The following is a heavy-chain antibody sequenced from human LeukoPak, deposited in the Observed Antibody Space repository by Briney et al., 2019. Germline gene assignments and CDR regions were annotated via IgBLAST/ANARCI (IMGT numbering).Heavy chain of an antibody. D-gene: IGHD6-19*01. CDR1: GFTFSRSA. Sequence: GGSLRLSCAASGFTFSRSAMSWVRQAPGKGLEWVSNISGSGGSSSGDTYYADSVKGRFTISRDNAKNSLYPQMNSLRAEDTALYYCARVSDISVAAYFDYWGQGTLVTVSS. V-gene: IGHV3-23*01. CDR3: ARVSDISVAAYFDY. J-gene: IGHJ4*02. CDR2: ISGSGGSSSGDT.